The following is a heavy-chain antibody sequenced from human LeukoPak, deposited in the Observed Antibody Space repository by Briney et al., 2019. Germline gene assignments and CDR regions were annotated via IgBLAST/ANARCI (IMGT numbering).Heavy chain of an antibody. CDR2: IDPSDSYT. CDR3: ARRGASNNWFDP. CDR1: GYIFTSYW. D-gene: IGHD3-10*01. J-gene: IGHJ5*02. Sequence: GESLKISCKGSGYIFTSYWISWVRQLPGKGLEWMGRIDPSDSYTNYSPSFQGHVTISADKSISTAYLQWSSLKASDTAMYYCARRGASNNWFDPWGQGTLVTVSS. V-gene: IGHV5-10-1*01.